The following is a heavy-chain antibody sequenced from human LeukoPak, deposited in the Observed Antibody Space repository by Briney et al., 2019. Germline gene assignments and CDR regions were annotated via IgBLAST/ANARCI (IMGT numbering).Heavy chain of an antibody. CDR1: GFTFGTYA. J-gene: IGHJ4*02. Sequence: PGASLRLSCAASGFTFGTYAMSWVRQAPGKGLEWVSAISGSGGRTYSADSVKGRFTISRDNSKNTLYLQMNSLRADDTAVYYCAKEKYSSGFFDYWSQGTLVTVSS. CDR2: ISGSGGRT. V-gene: IGHV3-23*01. CDR3: AKEKYSSGFFDY. D-gene: IGHD6-19*01.